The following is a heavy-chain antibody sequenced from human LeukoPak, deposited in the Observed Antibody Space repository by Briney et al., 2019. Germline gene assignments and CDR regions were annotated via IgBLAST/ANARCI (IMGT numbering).Heavy chain of an antibody. D-gene: IGHD6-6*01. CDR2: IYSSWSP. J-gene: IGHJ5*02. CDR3: ARGRPYQLLSYWFDP. V-gene: IGHV4-4*07. Sequence: SETLSLTCTVSGGSISSYYWSWIRQPAGKGLEWIGRIYSSWSPKYNPSLKSRVTMSVDTSQNQLSLKLSSVTAADTAVYYCARGRPYQLLSYWFDPWGQGTLVTVSS. CDR1: GGSISSYY.